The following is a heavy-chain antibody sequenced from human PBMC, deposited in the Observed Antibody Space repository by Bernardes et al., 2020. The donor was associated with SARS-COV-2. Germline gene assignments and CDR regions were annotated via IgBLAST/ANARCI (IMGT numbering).Heavy chain of an antibody. CDR3: ARSPLGIAPFDY. CDR1: GFTFSDHN. CDR2: IRNKANSYTT. D-gene: IGHD2-21*01. V-gene: IGHV3-72*01. J-gene: IGHJ4*02. Sequence: SLRISCAASGFTFSDHNMDWVRQAPGTGLEWVARIRNKANSYTTEYAASVKGRFTISGDESTNSLYLQMNSLRTEDTAVYYCARSPLGIAPFDYWGQGTLVTVSS.